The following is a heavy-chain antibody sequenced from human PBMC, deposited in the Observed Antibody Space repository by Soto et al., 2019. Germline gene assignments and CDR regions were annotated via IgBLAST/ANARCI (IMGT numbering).Heavy chain of an antibody. Sequence: GSLRLSCAASGFTFSSYGMHWVRQAPGKGLEWVAVIWYDGSNKYYADSVKGRFTISRDNSKNTLYLQMNSLRAEDTAVYYCARDPGVLVPAADNWFDPWGQGTLVTVSS. CDR3: ARDPGVLVPAADNWFDP. CDR1: GFTFSSYG. J-gene: IGHJ5*02. CDR2: IWYDGSNK. V-gene: IGHV3-33*01. D-gene: IGHD2-2*01.